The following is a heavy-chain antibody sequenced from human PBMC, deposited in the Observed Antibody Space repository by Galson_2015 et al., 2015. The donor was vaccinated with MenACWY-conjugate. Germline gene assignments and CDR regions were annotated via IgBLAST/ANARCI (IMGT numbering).Heavy chain of an antibody. Sequence: SLRLSCAASGFTFGDYAMSWFRQAPGKGLEWVGFIRSKAYGGTTEYAAPVKGRFTISRDDSKNTLYLQMNSLKTEDTAVYYCTTTPPPNYDFWSGYYIYRGQGTLVTVSS. D-gene: IGHD3-3*01. V-gene: IGHV3-49*03. CDR2: IRSKAYGGTT. CDR3: TTTPPPNYDFWSGYYIY. J-gene: IGHJ4*02. CDR1: GFTFGDYA.